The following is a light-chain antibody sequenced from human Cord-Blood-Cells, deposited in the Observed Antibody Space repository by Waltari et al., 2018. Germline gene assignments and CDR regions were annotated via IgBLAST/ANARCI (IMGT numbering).Light chain of an antibody. CDR2: DAS. CDR1: QSISSW. CDR3: QQYNRYSPYT. V-gene: IGKV1-5*01. Sequence: DIQMPQSPSTLSASVGDRVTITCRASQSISSWLAWYQQKQGKAPKLLIYDASSLESGVPSRFSGSGSGTEFTLTISSLQPDDFATYYCQQYNRYSPYTFGQGTKLEIK. J-gene: IGKJ2*01.